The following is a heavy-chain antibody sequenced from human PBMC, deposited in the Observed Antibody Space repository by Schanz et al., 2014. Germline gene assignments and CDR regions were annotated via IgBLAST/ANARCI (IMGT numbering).Heavy chain of an antibody. J-gene: IGHJ4*02. CDR3: ARDSRPNYDFLAAYYSIDY. Sequence: VQLVESGGGVVQPGRSLRLSCAAYGFTLSSYAMHWVRQAPGQGLEWVSSISSSSSYIHYADSVKGRFTISRDNAKNTLYLQMSSLRAEDTAVYYCARDSRPNYDFLAAYYSIDYWGQGTLVTVSS. CDR2: ISSSSSYI. CDR1: GFTLSSYA. D-gene: IGHD3-9*01. V-gene: IGHV3-21*01.